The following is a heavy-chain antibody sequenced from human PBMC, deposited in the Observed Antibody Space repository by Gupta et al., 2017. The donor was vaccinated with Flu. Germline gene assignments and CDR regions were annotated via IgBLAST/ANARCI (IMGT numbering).Heavy chain of an antibody. CDR1: GYSISSGYY. CDR2: MYHSGDT. Sequence: QLQLQESGPGLVRPSETLSLTCSVSGYSISSGYYWAWIRQPPGKGLEWIASMYHSGDTFYSPSLKSRVTISMDKSRNQFSLKLDSVTASDTAVYYCARDPAAAGTSDDDWGQGTLVTVSA. J-gene: IGHJ4*02. V-gene: IGHV4-38-2*02. CDR3: ARDPAAAGTSDDD. D-gene: IGHD6-13*01.